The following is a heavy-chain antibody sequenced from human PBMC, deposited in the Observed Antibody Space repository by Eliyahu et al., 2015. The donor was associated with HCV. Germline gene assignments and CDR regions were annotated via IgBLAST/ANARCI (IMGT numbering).Heavy chain of an antibody. CDR2: IYPGDSDT. Sequence: VQLVQSGAEVKKPGESXXXSCKGSGYSFTSYWXGXVRQMPGKGLEWMGIIYPGDSDTRYSPSFQGQVTISADKSISTAYLQWSSLKASDTAMYYCARLGGSGWEQWLVNYFDYWGQGTLVTVSS. J-gene: IGHJ4*02. V-gene: IGHV5-51*03. CDR1: GYSFTSYW. D-gene: IGHD6-19*01. CDR3: ARLGGSGWEQWLVNYFDY.